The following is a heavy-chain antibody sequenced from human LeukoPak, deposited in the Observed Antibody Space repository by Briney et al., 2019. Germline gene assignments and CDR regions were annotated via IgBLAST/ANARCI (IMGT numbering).Heavy chain of an antibody. V-gene: IGHV5-51*01. J-gene: IGHJ4*02. D-gene: IGHD3-9*01. CDR1: GYSFTSYW. CDR2: IYPGDSDT. CDR3: ARRDYDILTGYYKFDY. Sequence: GESLQISCKGSGYSFTSYWIGWVRQMPGKGLEWMGIIYPGDSDTRYSPSFQGQVTISADKSISTAYLQWSSLKASDTAMYYCARRDYDILTGYYKFDYWGQGTLVTVSS.